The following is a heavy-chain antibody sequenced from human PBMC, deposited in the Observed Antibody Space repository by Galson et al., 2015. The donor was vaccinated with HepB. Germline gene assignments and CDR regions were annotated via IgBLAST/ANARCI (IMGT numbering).Heavy chain of an antibody. J-gene: IGHJ4*02. CDR1: GYTFTSYA. CDR3: AREGGVYYDSSGYDWADY. D-gene: IGHD3-22*01. CDR2: INTNTGNP. Sequence: SVKVSCKASGYTFTSYAMNWVRQAPGQGLEWMGWINTNTGNPTYAQGFTGRFVFSLDTSVSTAYLQISSLKAEDTAVYYCAREGGVYYDSSGYDWADYWGQGTLVTVSS. V-gene: IGHV7-4-1*02.